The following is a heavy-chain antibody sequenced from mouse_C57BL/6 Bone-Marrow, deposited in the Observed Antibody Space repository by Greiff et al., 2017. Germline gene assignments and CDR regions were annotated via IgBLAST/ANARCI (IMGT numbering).Heavy chain of an antibody. CDR2: IDPSDSET. Sequence: QVQLKQPGAELVRPGSSVKLSCKASGYTFTSYWMHWVKQRPIQGLEWIGNIDPSDSETHYNQKFKDKATLTVDKSSSTAYMQLSSLTSEDSAVYYCARWDGKDYFDYWGQGTTLTVSS. J-gene: IGHJ2*01. CDR3: ARWDGKDYFDY. V-gene: IGHV1-52*01. CDR1: GYTFTSYW. D-gene: IGHD1-1*01.